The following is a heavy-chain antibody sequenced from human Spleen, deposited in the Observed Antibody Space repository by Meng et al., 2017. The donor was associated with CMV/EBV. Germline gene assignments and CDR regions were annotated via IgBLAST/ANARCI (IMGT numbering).Heavy chain of an antibody. CDR1: GFSFSIYD. Sequence: ASGFSFSIYDMNWVRQAPGRGLEWVASISGSGGYIYYADSVRGRFTISRDNAKNSLYLQMSSLRADDTAVYYCAREVRSWYSPHDYWGQGTLVTVSS. V-gene: IGHV3-21*01. J-gene: IGHJ4*02. CDR2: ISGSGGYI. D-gene: IGHD6-13*01. CDR3: AREVRSWYSPHDY.